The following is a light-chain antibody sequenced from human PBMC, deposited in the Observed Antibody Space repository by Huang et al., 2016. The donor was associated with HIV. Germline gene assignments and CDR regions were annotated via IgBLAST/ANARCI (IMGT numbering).Light chain of an antibody. V-gene: IGKV4-1*01. J-gene: IGKJ1*01. CDR3: QQHYTTPWT. CDR2: WAS. CDR1: QPVLYSSNKKNVPMNC. Sequence: DIVMTQSPDSLAVPLGERATISCVSSQPVLYSSNKKNVPMNCLAWYQKKPGQPPKLRIYWASSRASGVPDRVSGSGSGTDFTLTISSLQAEDVAVYYCQQHYTTPWTFGQGTKVEIK.